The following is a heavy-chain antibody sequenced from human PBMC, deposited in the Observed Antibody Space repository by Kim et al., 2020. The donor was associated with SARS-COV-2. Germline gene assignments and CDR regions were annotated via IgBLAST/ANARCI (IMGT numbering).Heavy chain of an antibody. CDR1: GYTLTELS. CDR2: FDPEDGET. V-gene: IGHV1-24*01. D-gene: IGHD3-9*01. Sequence: ASVKVSCKVSGYTLTELSMHWVRQAPGKGLEWMGGFDPEDGETIYAQKFQGRVTMTEDTSTDTAYMELSSLRSEDTAVYYCANVRWYDILTGYLNWFDYWGQGTLVTVSS. CDR3: ANVRWYDILTGYLNWFDY. J-gene: IGHJ4*02.